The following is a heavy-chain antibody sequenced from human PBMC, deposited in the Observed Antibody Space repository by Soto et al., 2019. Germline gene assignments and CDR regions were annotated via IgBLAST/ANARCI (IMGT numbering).Heavy chain of an antibody. J-gene: IGHJ6*02. Sequence: PGGSLRLSCAASGFTFSNCWMNGVRQVPGKGLEWVANIKGDGSEKYFVDSVKGRFTISRDNAKNSLYLQMNSLRAEDTATYYCARDLGRTAAGYYYYYAMDVWGQGPTVTVSS. CDR1: GFTFSNCW. D-gene: IGHD2-2*01. CDR2: IKGDGSEK. V-gene: IGHV3-7*01. CDR3: ARDLGRTAAGYYYYYAMDV.